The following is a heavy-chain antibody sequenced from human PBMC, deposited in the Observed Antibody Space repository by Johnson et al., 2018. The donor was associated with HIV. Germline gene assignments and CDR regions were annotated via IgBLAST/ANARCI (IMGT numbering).Heavy chain of an antibody. CDR1: GFTFDDYA. Sequence: QVQLVESGGGLVQPGRSLRLSCAASGFTFDDYAMHWVRQAPGKGLEWVANIKEDGSNKYYADSVKGRFTISRDNSKNTLYLQMNSLRAEDTAVYYCARAGANYYYDSSGSLDDAFDIWGQGTMVTVSS. CDR3: ARAGANYYYDSSGSLDDAFDI. J-gene: IGHJ3*02. D-gene: IGHD3-22*01. CDR2: IKEDGSNK. V-gene: IGHV3-30-3*01.